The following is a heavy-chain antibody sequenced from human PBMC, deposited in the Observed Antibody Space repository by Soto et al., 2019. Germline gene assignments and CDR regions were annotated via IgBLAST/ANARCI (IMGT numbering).Heavy chain of an antibody. D-gene: IGHD3-3*01. V-gene: IGHV6-1*01. CDR2: TYYRSKWYN. Sequence: KQSQTLSLTCAISGDSVSSNSAAWHWLRPSPSRGLEWLGRTYYRSKWYNDYAVSVKSRLTINPDTSKNRFSLQLNSVTPEDTAVYYCATDATYDFWSGYYNDNWFDPWGQGTLVTVSS. CDR1: GDSVSSNSAA. J-gene: IGHJ5*02. CDR3: ATDATYDFWSGYYNDNWFDP.